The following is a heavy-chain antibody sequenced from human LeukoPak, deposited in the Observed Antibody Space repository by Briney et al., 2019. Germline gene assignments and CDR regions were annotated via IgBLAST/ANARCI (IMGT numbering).Heavy chain of an antibody. Sequence: GGSLRLSCAASGFTFSSYSMNWVRRAPGKGLEWVSYISSSSSTMYYADSVKGRFTISRDNAKNSLYLQMNSLRDEDTAVYYCARAILPDGSGSCYFDYWGQGTLVTVSS. J-gene: IGHJ4*02. CDR3: ARAILPDGSGSCYFDY. D-gene: IGHD3-10*01. CDR2: ISSSSSTM. CDR1: GFTFSSYS. V-gene: IGHV3-48*02.